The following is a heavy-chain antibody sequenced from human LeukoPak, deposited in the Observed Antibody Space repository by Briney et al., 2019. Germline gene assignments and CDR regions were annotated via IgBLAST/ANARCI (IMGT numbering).Heavy chain of an antibody. J-gene: IGHJ4*02. CDR3: ARTGGYYYDSSGYYYGY. Sequence: PSQTLSLTCTVSGGSTSRGDYYWSWIRQPPGKGLEWIGYIYYSGSTYYDPSLKSRVTISVDTSKNQFSLKLSSVTAGDTAVYYRARTGGYYYDSSGYYYGYWGQGTLVTVSS. CDR2: IYYSGST. D-gene: IGHD3-22*01. V-gene: IGHV4-30-4*01. CDR1: GGSTSRGDYY.